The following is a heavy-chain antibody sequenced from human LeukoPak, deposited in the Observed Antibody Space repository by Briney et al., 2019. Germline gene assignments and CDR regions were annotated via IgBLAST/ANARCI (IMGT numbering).Heavy chain of an antibody. CDR1: GYTFTSYA. Sequence: ASVKVSCKASGYTFTSYALNWVRQAPGQGLEWMGWINTNTGNPTYAQGFTGRFVFSLDTSVSTAYLQISSLKAEATAVYYCARGFYASGSYYNPLFDYWGQGTLVTVSS. J-gene: IGHJ4*02. CDR3: ARGFYASGSYYNPLFDY. V-gene: IGHV7-4-1*02. D-gene: IGHD3-10*01. CDR2: INTNTGNP.